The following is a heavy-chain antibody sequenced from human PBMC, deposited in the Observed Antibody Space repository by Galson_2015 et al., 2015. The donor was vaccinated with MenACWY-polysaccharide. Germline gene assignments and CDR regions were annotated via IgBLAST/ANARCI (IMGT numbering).Heavy chain of an antibody. CDR3: ARDYGRKQWLVPGDF. D-gene: IGHD6-19*01. CDR2: INTNTGNP. CDR1: GYTFTSYA. J-gene: IGHJ4*02. Sequence: SGYTFTSYAMNWVRQAPGQGLEWLGWINTNTGNPTYAQGFTGRFVFSLDTSVSTAYLQISSLKAEDTAVYYCARDYGRKQWLVPGDFWGQGTLVTVSS. V-gene: IGHV7-4-1*02.